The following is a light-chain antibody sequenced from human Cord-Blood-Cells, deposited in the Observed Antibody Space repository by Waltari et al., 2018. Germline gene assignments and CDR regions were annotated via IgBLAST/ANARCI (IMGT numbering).Light chain of an antibody. CDR3: CSYAGSYVV. J-gene: IGLJ2*01. V-gene: IGLV2-11*01. CDR1: SSDVGGYNY. CDR2: DVS. Sequence: QSALTQPRSVSGSPGQSVTLSCTGTSSDVGGYNYVSWYQQHPGKAPKLMIYDVSKRPSGVPDRCSGSKSGNTASLTISGLQAEDEADYYCCSYAGSYVVFGGGTKLTVL.